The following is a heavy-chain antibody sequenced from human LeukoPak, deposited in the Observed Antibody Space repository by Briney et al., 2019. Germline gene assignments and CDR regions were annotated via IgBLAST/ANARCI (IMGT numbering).Heavy chain of an antibody. D-gene: IGHD4-17*01. V-gene: IGHV4-39*01. CDR1: GGSISSSSYY. Sequence: SETLSLTCTVSGGSISSSSYYWGWIRQPPGKGLEWIGSIYYSGSTYYNPSLKSRVTISVDTSKNQFSLKLSSVTAADTAVYYCARRDRSTVPWYFDLWGRGTLVTVSS. CDR2: IYYSGST. J-gene: IGHJ2*01. CDR3: ARRDRSTVPWYFDL.